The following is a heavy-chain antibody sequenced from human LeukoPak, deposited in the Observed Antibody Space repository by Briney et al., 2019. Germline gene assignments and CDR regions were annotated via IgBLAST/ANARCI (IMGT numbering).Heavy chain of an antibody. CDR3: AKSGSTSWYLDY. J-gene: IGHJ4*02. V-gene: IGHV3-48*01. Sequence: GGSLRLSCATSGFIFSRDSMNWVRQAPGKGLEWVAYINGGGSPILYADSVRGRFTISRDNAKNTLYLQMNSLRAEDAAVYYCAKSGSTSWYLDYWGQGTLVTVSS. D-gene: IGHD6-13*01. CDR1: GFIFSRDS. CDR2: INGGGSPI.